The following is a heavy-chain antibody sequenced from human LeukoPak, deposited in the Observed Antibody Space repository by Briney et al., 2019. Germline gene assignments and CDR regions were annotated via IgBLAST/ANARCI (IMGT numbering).Heavy chain of an antibody. CDR1: GYSFTSYW. CDR3: ASQISSGYHYSTLY. CDR2: IYPGDSDT. J-gene: IGHJ4*02. Sequence: GESLQISCKGSGYSFTSYWIGGVRQTPGKGLEWMGIIYPGDSDTRYSPSFQGQVTISADKSISTAYLQWSSLKASDTAMYYCASQISSGYHYSTLYWGQGTLVTVSS. V-gene: IGHV5-51*01. D-gene: IGHD3-22*01.